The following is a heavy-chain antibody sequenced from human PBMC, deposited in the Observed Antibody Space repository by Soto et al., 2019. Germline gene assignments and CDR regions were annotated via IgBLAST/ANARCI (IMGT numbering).Heavy chain of an antibody. J-gene: IGHJ6*02. V-gene: IGHV3-30-3*01. CDR2: ISFDGGDE. Sequence: QVSLEESGGGVVQPGRSQRLSCVASGFIFSGSAMHWVRQAPGKGLEWVAVISFDGGDEHYADSVKGRFTISRDNSKNTLHLQMNRLRAEDTAVYYCAKDGAPSQWFMDVWGQGTTVTVSS. CDR3: AKDGAPSQWFMDV. D-gene: IGHD3-22*01. CDR1: GFIFSGSA.